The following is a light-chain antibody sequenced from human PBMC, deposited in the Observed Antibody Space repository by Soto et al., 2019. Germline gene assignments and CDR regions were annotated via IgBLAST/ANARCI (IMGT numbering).Light chain of an antibody. J-gene: IGKJ4*01. CDR1: QTVSTY. Sequence: EIVLTQSPATLSLSPGERTTLSCRASQTVSTYLAWYQQKPGQAPRLLIYDASNRATGIPARFSGSGSGTDFTTTISGLEPEDFAVYYCHQRSNWPLTFGGGTKVEIK. V-gene: IGKV3-11*01. CDR2: DAS. CDR3: HQRSNWPLT.